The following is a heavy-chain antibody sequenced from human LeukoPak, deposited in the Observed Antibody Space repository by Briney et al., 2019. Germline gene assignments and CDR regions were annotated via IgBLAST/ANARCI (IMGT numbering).Heavy chain of an antibody. V-gene: IGHV4-59*12. CDR1: GGSIGTYY. J-gene: IGHJ4*02. CDR2: IYVTGST. CDR3: ARAGGTSGGWYVLDY. D-gene: IGHD6-19*01. Sequence: SETLSLTCTVSGGSIGTYYWSWIRQSPGKGLEWIGYIYVTGSTRYNPYLQSRVTISVDTSRNQFSLKLSSVTAADTAVYYCARAGGTSGGWYVLDYWGQGTLVTVSS.